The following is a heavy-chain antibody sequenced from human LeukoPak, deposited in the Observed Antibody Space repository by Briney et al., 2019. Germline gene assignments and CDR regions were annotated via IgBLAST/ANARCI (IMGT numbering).Heavy chain of an antibody. CDR2: IFWNGNST. V-gene: IGHV3-20*04. Sequence: PGGSLRLSCAASGFTFDDYGMSWVRQAPGKGLEWVSAIFWNGNSTGYADSVKGRFTISRDNAKNSLYLQMNSLRAEDTALYYCARSLGRRRIAAAGMDYFDYWGQGTLV. CDR1: GFTFDDYG. CDR3: ARSLGRRRIAAAGMDYFDY. D-gene: IGHD6-13*01. J-gene: IGHJ4*02.